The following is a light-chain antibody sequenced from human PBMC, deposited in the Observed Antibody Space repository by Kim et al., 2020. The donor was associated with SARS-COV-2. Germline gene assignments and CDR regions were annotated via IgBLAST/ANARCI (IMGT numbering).Light chain of an antibody. J-gene: IGLJ2*01. CDR3: TSYTGADTVV. CDR2: DVS. V-gene: IGLV2-14*03. Sequence: GQSITISCAGTSSLVVDYNHFSWYQQHPDKAPKLIIYDVSDRPSGVSTHFSGSKSGNTASLTISGLQAADEADYYCTSYTGADTVVFGGGTQLTVL. CDR1: SSLVVDYNH.